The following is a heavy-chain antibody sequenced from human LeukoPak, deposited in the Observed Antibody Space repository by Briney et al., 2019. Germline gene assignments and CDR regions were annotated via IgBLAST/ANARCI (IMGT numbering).Heavy chain of an antibody. D-gene: IGHD4-23*01. V-gene: IGHV3-23*01. CDR2: ITATTSST. CDR1: GFTFSIYA. J-gene: IGHJ3*01. Sequence: GGSLRLSCAASGFTFSIYAMHWVRQAPGKGLEWVSTITATTSSTSYADSVKGRLTISRDNSKRTLYLQMNSLRAEDTAMYYCAKDPNGDYVGAFDFWGQGTLVTVSS. CDR3: AKDPNGDYVGAFDF.